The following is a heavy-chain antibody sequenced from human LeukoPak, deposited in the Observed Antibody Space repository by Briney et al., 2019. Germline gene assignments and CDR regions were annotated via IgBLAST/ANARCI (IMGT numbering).Heavy chain of an antibody. D-gene: IGHD2-15*01. CDR2: IYYSGST. CDR3: ARERGSAAASIDY. CDR1: GGSISSGGYC. J-gene: IGHJ4*02. V-gene: IGHV4-31*03. Sequence: PSETLSLTCTVSGGSISSGGYCWSWIRQHPGKGLEWIGYIYYSGSTYYNPSLKSRVTISVDTSKNQFSLKLSSVTAADTAVYYCARERGSAAASIDYWGQGTLVTVSS.